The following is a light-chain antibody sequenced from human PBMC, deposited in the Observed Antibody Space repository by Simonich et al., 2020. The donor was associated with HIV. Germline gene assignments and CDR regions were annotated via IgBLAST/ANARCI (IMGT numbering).Light chain of an antibody. V-gene: IGLV6-57*03. CDR3: QSYDSSNRV. CDR1: SGSIASNY. Sequence: NFMLTQPHSVSESPGKTITIPCTRSSGSIASNYVQCYQQRPGSAPTTVIYEDNQRPSGVPGLFSGSIDSCSNAASLTNSGLKTEDEADYYCQSYDSSNRVFGGGTKLTVL. CDR2: EDN. J-gene: IGLJ3*02.